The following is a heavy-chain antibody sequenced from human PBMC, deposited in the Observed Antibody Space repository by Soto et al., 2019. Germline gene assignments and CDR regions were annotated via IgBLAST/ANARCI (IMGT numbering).Heavy chain of an antibody. CDR1: GGTFSSYT. CDR2: IIPIFGTA. J-gene: IGHJ5*02. V-gene: IGHV1-69*06. Sequence: QVQLVQSGAEVKKPGSSVKVSCKASGGTFSSYTISWVRQAPGQGFEWMGEIIPIFGTADYAKKFPARVTITADNSTSTDKMKLSSLRSEDTAASSCERGHPQPFDPWGQGTLVTVSS. CDR3: ERGHPQPFDP.